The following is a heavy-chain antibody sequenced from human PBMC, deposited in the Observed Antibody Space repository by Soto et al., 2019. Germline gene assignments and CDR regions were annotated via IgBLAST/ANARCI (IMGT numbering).Heavy chain of an antibody. V-gene: IGHV1-46*03. CDR3: SRITTMVREINDDPFDF. CDR2: INPTGGRA. D-gene: IGHD3-10*01. J-gene: IGHJ4*03. Sequence: GASVKVSCKASGYTFTNYYIHWVRQAPGQGLEWMGVINPTGGRASYAPKFQGRVTLTRDTSTSTAYMELSSLRSDDTAVYFCSRITTMVREINDDPFDFWSQGTLVTVSS. CDR1: GYTFTNYY.